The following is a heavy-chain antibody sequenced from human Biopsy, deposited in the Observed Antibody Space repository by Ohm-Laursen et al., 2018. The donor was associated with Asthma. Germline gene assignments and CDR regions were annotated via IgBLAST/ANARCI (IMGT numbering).Heavy chain of an antibody. CDR1: GYTFNSAG. CDR3: ARAVDYSHYYGIDV. J-gene: IGHJ6*02. Sequence: SVKVSCKPSGYTFNSAGITWVRQAPGQGLEWMGWISVYNDNTKVAQKLQDRVTMITDTSTSTAYMELRSLRSDDTAVYFCARAVDYSHYYGIDVWGQGTTVTIS. V-gene: IGHV1-18*01. CDR2: ISVYNDNT. D-gene: IGHD3-10*01.